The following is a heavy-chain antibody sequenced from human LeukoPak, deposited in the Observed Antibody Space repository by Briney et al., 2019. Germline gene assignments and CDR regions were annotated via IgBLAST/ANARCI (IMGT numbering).Heavy chain of an antibody. J-gene: IGHJ4*02. CDR3: AKDQLRYFDWLSAEIDY. V-gene: IGHV3-23*01. CDR2: ISGSGGST. Sequence: GGSLRLSCAASGFTFSSYSMSWVRQAPGKGLEWVSAISGSGGSTYYADSVKGRFTISRDNSKNTLYLQMNSLRAEDTAVYYCAKDQLRYFDWLSAEIDYWGQGTLVTVSS. D-gene: IGHD3-9*01. CDR1: GFTFSSYS.